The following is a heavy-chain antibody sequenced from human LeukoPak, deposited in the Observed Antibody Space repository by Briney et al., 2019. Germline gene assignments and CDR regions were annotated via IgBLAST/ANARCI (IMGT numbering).Heavy chain of an antibody. Sequence: SETLSLTCAVYGGSFSGYYWSWIRQPPGKGLEWIGEINHSGSTNYNPSLKSRVTISVDTSKNQFSLKLSSVTAADTAVYYCARDPMGIAAAGTRAGFDPWGQGTLVTVSS. CDR3: ARDPMGIAAAGTRAGFDP. J-gene: IGHJ5*02. CDR1: GGSFSGYY. CDR2: INHSGST. V-gene: IGHV4-34*01. D-gene: IGHD6-13*01.